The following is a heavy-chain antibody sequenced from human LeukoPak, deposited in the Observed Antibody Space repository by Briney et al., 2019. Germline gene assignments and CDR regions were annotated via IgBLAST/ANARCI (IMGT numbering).Heavy chain of an antibody. D-gene: IGHD1-26*01. J-gene: IGHJ4*02. CDR2: IWYDGKKK. CDR3: AKRRGGDYFDY. V-gene: IGHV3-30*02. CDR1: GFILWSYG. Sequence: PGESLRLSRSASGFILWSYGMHGLPHTPGRALEWWAFIWYDGKKKYYADSGRGRFTISRDKSQDTMYVQMYTRRGQDTGIYYCAKRRGGDYFDYWGQGSLVTVSS.